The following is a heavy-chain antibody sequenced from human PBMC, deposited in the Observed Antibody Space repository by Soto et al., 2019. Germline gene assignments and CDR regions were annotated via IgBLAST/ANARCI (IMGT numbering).Heavy chain of an antibody. D-gene: IGHD1-26*01. Sequence: QVQLVQSGAEVREPGASVKVSCKASGYSFTSLDINWVRQTTGQGLEWMGWMQPSSGRTGYAQKFQGRVTMTRDTSINTAYMELSSLTSADTAFYYCARGVTAGVDYWGQGTLFTVSS. CDR3: ARGVTAGVDY. CDR1: GYSFTSLD. CDR2: MQPSSGRT. J-gene: IGHJ4*02. V-gene: IGHV1-8*01.